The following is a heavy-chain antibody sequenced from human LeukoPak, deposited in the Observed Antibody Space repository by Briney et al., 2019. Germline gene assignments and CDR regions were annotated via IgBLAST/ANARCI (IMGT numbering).Heavy chain of an antibody. J-gene: IGHJ4*02. CDR2: INWNGGST. V-gene: IGHV3-20*04. CDR1: GFTFDDYG. Sequence: GSLRLSCAASGFTFDDYGMSWVRQAPGKGLEWVSGINWNGGSTGYADSVKGRFTISRDNAKNSLYLQMNSLRAEDTALYYCARVDYDYVWGSYRTYYFDYWGQGTLVTVSS. CDR3: ARVDYDYVWGSYRTYYFDY. D-gene: IGHD3-16*02.